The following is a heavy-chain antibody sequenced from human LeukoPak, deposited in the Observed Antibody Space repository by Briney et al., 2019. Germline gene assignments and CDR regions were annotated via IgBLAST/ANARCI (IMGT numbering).Heavy chain of an antibody. CDR2: IIPILGIA. V-gene: IGHV1-69*04. J-gene: IGHJ4*02. CDR3: ASVDTVMVIDY. CDR1: GGTFSNYA. Sequence: SVKVSSKASGGTFSNYAISWVRQAPGQGLEWMGRIIPILGIANYAQKFQGRVTITADKSTSTAYMELSSLRSEDTAVYYCASVDTVMVIDYWGEGPLVTVSS. D-gene: IGHD5-18*01.